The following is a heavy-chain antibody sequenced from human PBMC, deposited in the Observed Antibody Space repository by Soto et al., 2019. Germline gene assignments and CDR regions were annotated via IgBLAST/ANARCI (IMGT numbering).Heavy chain of an antibody. D-gene: IGHD2-21*02. V-gene: IGHV1-2*02. J-gene: IGHJ4*02. Sequence: GASVTVSCTASGYTFTGYYMHWVRQAHGQVLEWMGWINPNSGGTNYAQKFQGRVTMTRDTSISTAYMELSRLRSDDTAVYYCARVTEVTSFDYWGQGTLVIVSS. CDR3: ARVTEVTSFDY. CDR1: GYTFTGYY. CDR2: INPNSGGT.